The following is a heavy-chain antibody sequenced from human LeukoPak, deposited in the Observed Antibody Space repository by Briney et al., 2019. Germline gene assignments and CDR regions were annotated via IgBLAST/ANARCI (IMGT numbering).Heavy chain of an antibody. D-gene: IGHD3-10*01. V-gene: IGHV4-34*01. CDR3: ARATRRMVRGVIITPYDY. CDR1: GGSFSGYY. Sequence: SSETLSLTCAVYGGSFSGYYWSWIRQPPGKGLEWIGEINHSGSTNYNPSLKSRVTISVDTSKNQFSLKLSSVTAADTAVYYCARATRRMVRGVIITPYDYWGQGTLVTVSS. CDR2: INHSGST. J-gene: IGHJ4*02.